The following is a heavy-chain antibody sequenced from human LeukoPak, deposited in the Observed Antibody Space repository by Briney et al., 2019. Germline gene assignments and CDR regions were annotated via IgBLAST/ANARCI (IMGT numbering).Heavy chain of an antibody. J-gene: IGHJ4*02. V-gene: IGHV4-38-2*02. CDR3: AREDGYLSPIDY. D-gene: IGHD5-24*01. CDR1: GYSISSGYY. Sequence: PSETLSLTCTVSGYSISSGYYWGWIRQPPGKGLEWIGSIYHSGSTYYNPSLKSRVTISVDTSKNQFSLKLSSVTAADTAVYYCAREDGYLSPIDYWGQGTLVTVSS. CDR2: IYHSGST.